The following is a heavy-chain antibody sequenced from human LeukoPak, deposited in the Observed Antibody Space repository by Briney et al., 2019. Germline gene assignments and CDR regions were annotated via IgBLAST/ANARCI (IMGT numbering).Heavy chain of an antibody. V-gene: IGHV3-48*03. Sequence: GGSLRLSCAASGFTFSSYEMNWVRQAPGKGLEWVSYISSSGSTIYYADSVKGRFTISRDNAKNSLYLQMNSLRAEDTALYYCAKGTGSYPISYFDYWGQGTLVTVSS. CDR2: ISSSGSTI. CDR3: AKGTGSYPISYFDY. CDR1: GFTFSSYE. D-gene: IGHD3-10*01. J-gene: IGHJ4*02.